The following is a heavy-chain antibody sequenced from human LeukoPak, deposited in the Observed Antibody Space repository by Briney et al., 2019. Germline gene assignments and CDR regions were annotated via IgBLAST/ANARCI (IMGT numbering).Heavy chain of an antibody. D-gene: IGHD3-10*01. V-gene: IGHV4-39*01. J-gene: IGHJ3*02. CDR1: GGSISSSSYY. CDR2: IYYSGST. Sequence: SETLSLTCTVSGGSISSSSYYWGWIRQPPGKGLEWVGSIYYSGSTYYNPSLKSRVTISVDTSKKQFSLKLSSVTAADTVVYYCARHVPYYYGSGSYSDDAFDIWGQGTMVTGSS. CDR3: ARHVPYYYGSGSYSDDAFDI.